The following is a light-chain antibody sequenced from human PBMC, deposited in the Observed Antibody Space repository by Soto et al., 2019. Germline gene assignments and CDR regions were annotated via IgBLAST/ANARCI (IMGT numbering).Light chain of an antibody. CDR2: GAS. CDR3: QQYGSSPPIT. J-gene: IGKJ5*01. Sequence: EIVLTQSPGTLSLSPGERATLSCRASQSVSSSYLAWYQQKPGQAPSLLIYGASTRATGIPARFSGSGSGTDFTLTISRLEPEDFAVYYCQQYGSSPPITFGQGTRLEIK. CDR1: QSVSSSY. V-gene: IGKV3-20*01.